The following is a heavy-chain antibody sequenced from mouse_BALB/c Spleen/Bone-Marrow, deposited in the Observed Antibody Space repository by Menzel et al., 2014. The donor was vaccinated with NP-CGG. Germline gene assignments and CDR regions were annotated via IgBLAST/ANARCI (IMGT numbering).Heavy chain of an antibody. D-gene: IGHD1-1*01. CDR3: VRETKVVADFDY. Sequence: VQLQQSGPDLVKPSQSPSLTCTVTGYSITSGYGWHWIRQFPGNKLEWMGYIHYSGNTDYNPSLKSRISITRDTSKNQFFLQLNSVTTKDTATYYCVRETKVVADFDYWGQGTTLTVSS. CDR2: IHYSGNT. V-gene: IGHV3-1*02. J-gene: IGHJ2*01. CDR1: GYSITSGYG.